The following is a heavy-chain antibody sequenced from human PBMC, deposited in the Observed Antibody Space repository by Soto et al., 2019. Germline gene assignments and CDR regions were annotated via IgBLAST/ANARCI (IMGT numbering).Heavy chain of an antibody. CDR2: IKQDGSEK. D-gene: IGHD6-13*01. V-gene: IGHV3-7*01. CDR3: ARYSSSLRTSAEQVDYYYGGMDG. J-gene: IGHJ6*01. CDR1: GFTFSSYW. Sequence: PGGSLRLSCAASGFTFSSYWMSWVRQAPGKGLEWVANIKQDGSEKYYVDSVKGRFTISRDNAKNSLYLQMNSLRAEDTAVYYCARYSSSLRTSAEQVDYYYGGMDGWGHGTKVT.